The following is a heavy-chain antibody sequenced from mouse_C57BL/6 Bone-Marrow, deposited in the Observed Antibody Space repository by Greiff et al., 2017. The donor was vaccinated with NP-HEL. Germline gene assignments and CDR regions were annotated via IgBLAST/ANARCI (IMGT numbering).Heavy chain of an antibody. CDR3: ARQTLLSYSNYYFDY. CDR1: GYTFTDYN. D-gene: IGHD2-5*01. Sequence: VQLQQSGPELVKPGASVKIPCKASGYTFTDYNMDWVKQSHGKSLEWIGDINPNNGGTIYNQKFKGKATLTVDKSSSTAYMELRSLKSEDTAVYYCARQTLLSYSNYYFDYWGQGTTLTVSS. J-gene: IGHJ2*01. V-gene: IGHV1-18*01. CDR2: INPNNGGT.